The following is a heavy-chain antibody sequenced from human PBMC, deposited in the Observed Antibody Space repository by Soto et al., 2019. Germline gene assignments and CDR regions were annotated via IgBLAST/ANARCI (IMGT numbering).Heavy chain of an antibody. D-gene: IGHD6-13*01. J-gene: IGHJ3*02. CDR3: ARVADCTYSSNCNGRAAFDM. V-gene: IGHV3-74*01. Sequence: EVQLVESGGGLAQPGGSLRLSCAASGFTLSSHWMHWVRQATGKGLVWVSRINRDGSTINYDDSVRGRYTISRDNAKNTLSLQMNSLRAEYTAVYYCARVADCTYSSNCNGRAAFDMWGQGTMVTVSS. CDR1: GFTLSSHW. CDR2: INRDGSTI.